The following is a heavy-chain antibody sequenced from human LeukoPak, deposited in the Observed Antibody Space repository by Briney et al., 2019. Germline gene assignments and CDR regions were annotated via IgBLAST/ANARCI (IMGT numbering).Heavy chain of an antibody. CDR1: GFTFSSYW. CDR2: IKQDGSEK. Sequence: GGSLRLSCAASGFTFSSYWMSWGRQAPGKGLEWVANIKQDGSEKYYVDSVKGRFTISRDNAKNSLYLQMNSLRAEDTAVYYCARVAGYCSSTSCYAPRDAFDIWGQGTMVTVSS. D-gene: IGHD2-2*01. J-gene: IGHJ3*02. V-gene: IGHV3-7*01. CDR3: ARVAGYCSSTSCYAPRDAFDI.